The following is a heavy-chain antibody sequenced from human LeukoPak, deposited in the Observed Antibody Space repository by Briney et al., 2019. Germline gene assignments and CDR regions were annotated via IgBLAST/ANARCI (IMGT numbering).Heavy chain of an antibody. D-gene: IGHD2-21*01. J-gene: IGHJ4*02. V-gene: IGHV3-23*01. Sequence: GASLRLSCAASGFTFSAYAMNWVRQAPGKGLEWVSAISSTGDYIFYADSVKGRFTISRDNSKNTLYLQMNSLRAEDTGVYYCARWTYHCEVWGQGTLVTVSS. CDR3: ARWTYHCEV. CDR2: ISSTGDYI. CDR1: GFTFSAYA.